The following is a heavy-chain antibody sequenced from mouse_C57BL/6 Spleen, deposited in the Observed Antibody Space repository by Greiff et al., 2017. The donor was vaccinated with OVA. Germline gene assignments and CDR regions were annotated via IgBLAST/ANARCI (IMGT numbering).Heavy chain of an antibody. D-gene: IGHD2-4*01. V-gene: IGHV1-82*01. CDR1: GYAFSSAW. CDR3: ARVDYDGDY. CDR2: IYPGDGDT. Sequence: VQLQQSGPELVKPGASVKISCKASGYAFSSAWMNWVKQRPGKGLEWIGRIYPGDGDTNYNGKFKGKATLTADKSSSTAYMQLSSLTSEDSAVYFCARVDYDGDYWGQGTTLTVSS. J-gene: IGHJ2*01.